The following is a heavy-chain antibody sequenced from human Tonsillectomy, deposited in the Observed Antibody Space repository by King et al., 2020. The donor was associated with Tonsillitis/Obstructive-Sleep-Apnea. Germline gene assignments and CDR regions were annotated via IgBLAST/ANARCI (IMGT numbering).Heavy chain of an antibody. J-gene: IGHJ6*03. V-gene: IGHV3-21*01. CDR1: GFTFSSYS. CDR3: ARERVPAATRGGYYMDV. CDR2: ISSSSSYI. Sequence: VQLVESGGGLVKPGGSLRLSCAASGFTFSSYSMNWVRQAPGKGLEWVSSISSSSSYIYSADSVKGRFTISRDNAKNSLYLQMNSLRAEDTAVYYCARERVPAATRGGYYMDVWGKGTTVTVSS. D-gene: IGHD2-2*01.